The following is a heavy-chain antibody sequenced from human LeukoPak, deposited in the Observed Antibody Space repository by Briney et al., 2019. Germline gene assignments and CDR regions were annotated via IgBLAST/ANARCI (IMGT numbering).Heavy chain of an antibody. CDR1: GFTSGDYY. CDR2: ISSSGSTI. J-gene: IGHJ4*02. Sequence: PGGSLTLSCEVSGFTSGDYYMSWSRQAPGKGLEWVSYISSSGSTIYYADSVKGRFTISRDNAKNSLYLQMNSLRAEDTAVYYCARDWGIYDYVWGSFLLWGQGTLVTVSS. D-gene: IGHD3-16*01. CDR3: ARDWGIYDYVWGSFLL. V-gene: IGHV3-11*01.